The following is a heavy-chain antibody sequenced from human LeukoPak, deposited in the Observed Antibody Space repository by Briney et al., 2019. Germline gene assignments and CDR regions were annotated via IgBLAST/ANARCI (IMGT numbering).Heavy chain of an antibody. D-gene: IGHD3-10*01. CDR3: AKDWGYDSGTYLDN. V-gene: IGHV3-30*18. Sequence: GGSLRLSCAASGFTFSSNGMHWVRQAPGKGLEWVAVTSHDGSKKYYADSVKGRFIISRDNSENTLYMQMNSLRVEDTAVYYCAKDWGYDSGTYLDNWGQGTRVTVSS. CDR2: TSHDGSKK. J-gene: IGHJ4*02. CDR1: GFTFSSNG.